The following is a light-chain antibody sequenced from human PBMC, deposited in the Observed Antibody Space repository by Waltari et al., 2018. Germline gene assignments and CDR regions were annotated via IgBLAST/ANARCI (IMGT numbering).Light chain of an antibody. Sequence: QSALTQPASVSGSPGPSITISCTGPSSAVGSYNYFAWYQQRPGKAPNHLIYDVSGRPSGVSNRFSGSKSGNTASLTISGLRAEDEADYYCSSYTSSATRYVLGAGTRVTVL. V-gene: IGLV2-14*01. CDR2: DVS. CDR3: SSYTSSATRYV. J-gene: IGLJ1*01. CDR1: SSAVGSYNY.